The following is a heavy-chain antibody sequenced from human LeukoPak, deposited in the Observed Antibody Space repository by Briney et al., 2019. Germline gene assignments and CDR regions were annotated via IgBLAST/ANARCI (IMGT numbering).Heavy chain of an antibody. CDR3: ARVSYYDSSGYFFELSYYFDY. J-gene: IGHJ4*02. CDR2: ISAYNGNT. D-gene: IGHD3-22*01. Sequence: ASVKVSCKASGYTFTSYGISWVRQAPGQGLEWMGWISAYNGNTNYAQKLQGRVTMTTDTSTSTAYMALRSLRSDDTAVYYCARVSYYDSSGYFFELSYYFDYWGQGTLVTVSS. V-gene: IGHV1-18*01. CDR1: GYTFTSYG.